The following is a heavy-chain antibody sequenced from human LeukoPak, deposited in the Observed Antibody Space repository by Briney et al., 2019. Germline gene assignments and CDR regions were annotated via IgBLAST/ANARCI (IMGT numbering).Heavy chain of an antibody. D-gene: IGHD5-18*01. J-gene: IGHJ4*02. V-gene: IGHV3-30*18. CDR2: ISYDGSSK. CDR1: GFTFSSYG. CDR3: AKEGYSYGQFDY. Sequence: GRSLRLSCAASGFTFSSYGMHWVRQAPGKGLEWVAVISYDGSSKYYADSVKGRFTISRDNSKNTLYLQMNSLRAEDTAVYYCAKEGYSYGQFDYWGQGTLVTVSS.